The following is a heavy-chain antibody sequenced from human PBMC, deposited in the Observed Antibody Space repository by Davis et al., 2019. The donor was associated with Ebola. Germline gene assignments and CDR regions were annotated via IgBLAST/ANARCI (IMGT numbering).Heavy chain of an antibody. CDR2: ISGSGGDP. CDR3: ANGRSRDY. J-gene: IGHJ4*02. Sequence: GESLKISCAGSGFTFSTYAMTWLRQAPGKGLEWVSRISGSGGDPHYADSVKGRFTISRDDAKNSLYLQMNSLRAEDTAIYDCANGRSRDYWCQGTLVTVSS. V-gene: IGHV3-23*01. D-gene: IGHD3/OR15-3a*01. CDR1: GFTFSTYA.